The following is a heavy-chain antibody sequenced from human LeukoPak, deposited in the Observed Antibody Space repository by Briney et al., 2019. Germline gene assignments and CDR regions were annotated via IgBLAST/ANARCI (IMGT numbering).Heavy chain of an antibody. V-gene: IGHV3-23*01. CDR1: GFTFSSYA. Sequence: PGGSLRLSCAASGFTFSSYALSWVRQAPGKGLEWVSLISGSGRQTEYGDSVKGRFTISRNNAKNSLYLQMNSLRDEDTAVYYCARDLGYSSSHDYWGQGTLVTVSS. J-gene: IGHJ4*02. CDR2: ISGSGRQT. D-gene: IGHD6-13*01. CDR3: ARDLGYSSSHDY.